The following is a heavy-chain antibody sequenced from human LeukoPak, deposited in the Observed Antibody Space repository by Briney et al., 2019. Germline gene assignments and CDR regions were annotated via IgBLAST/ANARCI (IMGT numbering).Heavy chain of an antibody. CDR1: GFTFSSYA. D-gene: IGHD5-12*01. CDR2: ISGSGGST. CDR3: AKSNSGYEPYYYYGMDV. Sequence: GGSLRLSCAASGFTFSSYAMSWVRQAPGKGLERVSAISGSGGSTYYADSVKGRFTISRDDSKNTLYLQMNSLRAEDTAVYYCAKSNSGYEPYYYYGMDVWGQGTTVTVSS. J-gene: IGHJ6*02. V-gene: IGHV3-23*01.